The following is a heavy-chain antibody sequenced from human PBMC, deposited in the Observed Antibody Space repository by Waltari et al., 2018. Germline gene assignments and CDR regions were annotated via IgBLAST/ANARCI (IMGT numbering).Heavy chain of an antibody. CDR1: GGTFNNYA. Sequence: QAQLVQSGAEVKTPGSSVKVSCKASGGTFNNYAISWVRQAPGQGLEWMGGIIPMFGRGSSAQKFQGRVTITADKSTRTAYMELNSLRSEDTAVHYCATDYYRSGSGSYCDQWGQGALVTVSS. CDR2: IIPMFGRG. J-gene: IGHJ4*02. D-gene: IGHD3-10*01. CDR3: ATDYYRSGSGSYCDQ. V-gene: IGHV1-69*06.